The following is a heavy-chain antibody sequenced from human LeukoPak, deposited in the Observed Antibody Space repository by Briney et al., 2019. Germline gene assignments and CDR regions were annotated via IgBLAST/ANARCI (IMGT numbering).Heavy chain of an antibody. Sequence: GGSLRLSCAASGFTFSDYYMSWIRQAPGKGLEWVSYISSSGSTIYYADSVKGRFTISRDNAKNTLYLQMNSLRAEDTAVYYCARVGKHCSGGSCSFGYFDYWGQGTLVTVSS. V-gene: IGHV3-11*01. CDR1: GFTFSDYY. D-gene: IGHD2-15*01. CDR2: ISSSGSTI. CDR3: ARVGKHCSGGSCSFGYFDY. J-gene: IGHJ4*02.